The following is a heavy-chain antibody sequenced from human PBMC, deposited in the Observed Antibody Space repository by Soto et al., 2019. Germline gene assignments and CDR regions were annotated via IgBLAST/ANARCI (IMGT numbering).Heavy chain of an antibody. CDR1: GYSISSGYY. Sequence: SETLALTCAVSGYSISSGYYWGWLRQPPGKGLEWIASLYHSGSTYYNPSLKSRVTISVDTSKNQFSLKLNSVTTADTAVYYCARAVPGIAAAGGIGYRGQGPLVPAPQ. CDR3: ARAVPGIAAAGGIGY. V-gene: IGHV4-38-2*01. J-gene: IGHJ4*02. CDR2: LYHSGST. D-gene: IGHD6-13*01.